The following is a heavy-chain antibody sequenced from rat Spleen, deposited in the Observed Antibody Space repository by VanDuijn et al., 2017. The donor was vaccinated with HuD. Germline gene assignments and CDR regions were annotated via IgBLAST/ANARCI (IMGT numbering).Heavy chain of an antibody. V-gene: IGHV5-20*01. J-gene: IGHJ3*01. CDR3: TVRGHKYSSHSFAY. Sequence: EVQLVESGGTLVQPGRSLTLSCAASGFTFSDYAMAWVRQAPKKGLEGVASISYDGGNTYYGDSVKGRFTIFRENAKSSLYLQMDSLRSEDTATDYCTVRGHKYSSHSFAYWGQGTLVTVSA. D-gene: IGHD1-2*01. CDR2: ISYDGGNT. CDR1: GFTFSDYA.